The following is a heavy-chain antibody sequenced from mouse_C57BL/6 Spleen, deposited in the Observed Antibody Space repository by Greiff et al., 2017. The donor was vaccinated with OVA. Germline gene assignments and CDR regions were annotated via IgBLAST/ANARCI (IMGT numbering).Heavy chain of an antibody. CDR3: ARSPTLYWYFDV. CDR2: INPNNGGT. Sequence: VQLQQSGPELVKPGASVKISCKASGYTFTDYYMNWVKQSHGKSLEWIGDINPNNGGTSYNQKFKGKATLTVDKSSSTAYMELRSLTSEDSAVYYCARSPTLYWYFDVWGTGTTVTVSS. CDR1: GYTFTDYY. V-gene: IGHV1-26*01. J-gene: IGHJ1*03.